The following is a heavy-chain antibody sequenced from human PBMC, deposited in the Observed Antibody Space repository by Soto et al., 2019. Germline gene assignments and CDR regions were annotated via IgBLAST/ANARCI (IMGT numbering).Heavy chain of an antibody. CDR2: ISGSGGST. CDR1: GFTFSSYA. J-gene: IGHJ5*02. V-gene: IGHV3-23*01. CDR3: AAHSRKVREIVVTALLGRLYNWFDP. D-gene: IGHD2-21*02. Sequence: EVPLLESGGGLVQPGGSLRLSCAASGFTFSSYAMSWVRQAPGKGLEWVSAISGSGGSTYYADSVKGRFTISRDNSKNTLYLQMNSLRAEDTAVYYCAAHSRKVREIVVTALLGRLYNWFDPWGQGTLVTVSS.